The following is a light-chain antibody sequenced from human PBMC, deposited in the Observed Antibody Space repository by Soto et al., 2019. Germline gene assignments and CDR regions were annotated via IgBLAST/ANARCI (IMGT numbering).Light chain of an antibody. Sequence: QSVLTQPSSASGTPGQRVTISCSGSSSNIGSNTVNWYQQLPGTAPKLLMYSNNHRPSGVPDRFSGSKSGTSASLAISGLESEDEADYYCAAWDDGLNDYVFGTGTKLTVL. J-gene: IGLJ1*01. CDR2: SNN. CDR1: SSNIGSNT. V-gene: IGLV1-44*01. CDR3: AAWDDGLNDYV.